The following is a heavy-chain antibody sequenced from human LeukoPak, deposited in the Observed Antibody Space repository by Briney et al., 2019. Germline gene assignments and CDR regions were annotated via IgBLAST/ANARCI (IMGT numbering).Heavy chain of an antibody. CDR1: GGSFSGYY. D-gene: IGHD4-17*01. CDR2: INHSGSA. Sequence: PSETLSLTCAVSGGSFSGYYWTWIRQPPGKGLEWIGEINHSGSANYNPSLKRRVTISLDTSKNQFSLKLSSVTAADTAVYYCARGQGTVTTHWGQGTLVTVSS. J-gene: IGHJ4*02. CDR3: ARGQGTVTTH. V-gene: IGHV4-34*01.